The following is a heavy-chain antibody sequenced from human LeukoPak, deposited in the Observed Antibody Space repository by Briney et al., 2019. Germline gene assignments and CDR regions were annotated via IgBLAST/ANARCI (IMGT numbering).Heavy chain of an antibody. CDR3: ASLYYYDSSGPPGAFDI. J-gene: IGHJ3*02. Sequence: SETLSLTCTVSGGSISSGGYYRSWLRQHPGTGLEWLGYIYYSGSTYYNPSLKSRVTISVDTSKNQFSLKLSSVTAADTAVYYCASLYYYDSSGPPGAFDIWGQGTMVTVSS. D-gene: IGHD3-22*01. CDR2: IYYSGST. CDR1: GGSISSGGYY. V-gene: IGHV4-31*03.